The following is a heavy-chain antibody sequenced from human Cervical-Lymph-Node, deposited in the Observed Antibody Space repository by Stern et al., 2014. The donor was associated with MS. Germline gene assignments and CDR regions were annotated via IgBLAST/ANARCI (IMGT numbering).Heavy chain of an antibody. Sequence: QVQLVQSGAEVKKPGASVKVSCKVSGYTLSEISMHWVRQAPGKGLEWMGGFDAEHGETRYAQKFQGRVTMAEDRSTDTAYMELGSLRSEDTAVYYCATHRGRVTCYYGMDVWGQGTTVTVSS. CDR1: GYTLSEIS. D-gene: IGHD2-21*02. CDR3: ATHRGRVTCYYGMDV. J-gene: IGHJ6*02. V-gene: IGHV1-24*01. CDR2: FDAEHGET.